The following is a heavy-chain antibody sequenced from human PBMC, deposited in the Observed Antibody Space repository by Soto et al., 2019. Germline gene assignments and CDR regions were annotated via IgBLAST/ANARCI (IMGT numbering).Heavy chain of an antibody. D-gene: IGHD3-16*02. J-gene: IGHJ4*02. V-gene: IGHV4-31*03. CDR3: ATMGELSLKVDY. CDR2: IYYSGST. CDR1: GGSISSGGYY. Sequence: QVQLQESGPGLVKPSQTLSLTCTVSGGSISSGGYYWSWIRQHPGKGLEWIGYIYYSGSTYYNPSLQRRVTISVDTSKNQFSLKLSSVTAADTAVYSCATMGELSLKVDYWGQGTLVTVSS.